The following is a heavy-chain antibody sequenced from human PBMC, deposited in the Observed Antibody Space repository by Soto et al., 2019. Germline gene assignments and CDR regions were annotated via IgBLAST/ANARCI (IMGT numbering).Heavy chain of an antibody. CDR2: IYYSGTT. J-gene: IGHJ4*02. CDR3: ARPAATGTFILDY. Sequence: SETLSLTCTVSGGSISSGGYYWRWIRQHPGKGLEWIGYIYYSGTTYYNPSLKSRVTISLDTSKNQFSLKLSSVTAADTAVYYCARPAATGTFILDYWGQGTLVTVSS. V-gene: IGHV4-31*03. CDR1: GGSISSGGYY. D-gene: IGHD6-13*01.